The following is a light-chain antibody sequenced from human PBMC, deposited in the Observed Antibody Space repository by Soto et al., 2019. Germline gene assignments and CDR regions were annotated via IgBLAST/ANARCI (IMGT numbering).Light chain of an antibody. Sequence: EIVLTQSPGTLSLSPGERATLFCRASQSITSTYLAWYQQKPGQAPRLLIYGASSRATGIPDRFSGSGSGTDFTLTISRLEPEDFAVYCCKQYGTSPPFTFGPGTKVDIK. CDR1: QSITSTY. J-gene: IGKJ3*01. V-gene: IGKV3-20*01. CDR2: GAS. CDR3: KQYGTSPPFT.